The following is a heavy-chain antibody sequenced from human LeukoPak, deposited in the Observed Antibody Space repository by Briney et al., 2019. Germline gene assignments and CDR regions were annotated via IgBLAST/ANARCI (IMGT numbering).Heavy chain of an antibody. CDR2: ISYDGSNK. Sequence: GRSLRLSCAASGFTFSSYGMHWVRQAPGKGLEWVAVISYDGSNKYYADSVKGRFTISRDNSKNTLYLQMNSLRAEDTAVYYCARDPGGVYPYYFDYWGQGTLVTVSS. CDR3: ARDPGGVYPYYFDY. CDR1: GFTFSSYG. J-gene: IGHJ4*02. V-gene: IGHV3-30*03. D-gene: IGHD2-8*01.